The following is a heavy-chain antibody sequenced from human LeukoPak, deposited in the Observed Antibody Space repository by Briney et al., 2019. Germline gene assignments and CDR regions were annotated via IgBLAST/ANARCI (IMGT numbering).Heavy chain of an antibody. J-gene: IGHJ6*03. V-gene: IGHV4-4*02. CDR2: IYHSGST. CDR3: ARDETYSSDWQSNHYYYYMDV. D-gene: IGHD6-19*01. Sequence: SGTLSLTCAVSGGSISSSNWWSWVRQPPGKGLEWIGEIYHSGSTNYNPSLKSRVTISVDKSKNQFSLKLSSVTAADTAVYFCARDETYSSDWQSNHYYYYMDVWGKGTTVTISS. CDR1: GGSISSSNW.